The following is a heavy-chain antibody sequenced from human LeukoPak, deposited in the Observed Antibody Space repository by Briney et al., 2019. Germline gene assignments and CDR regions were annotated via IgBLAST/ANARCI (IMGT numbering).Heavy chain of an antibody. CDR3: ARHPGGIAVAGTGFDY. CDR2: IYPGDSDT. V-gene: IGHV5-51*01. J-gene: IGHJ4*02. Sequence: GESLKISCKGSGYSFTSYWIGWVRQMPGKGLEWMGIIYPGDSDTRYSPSFQGQVTISADKSISTAYLQWSSLKASDTAMYYCARHPGGIAVAGTGFDYWGQGTLVTVSS. CDR1: GYSFTSYW. D-gene: IGHD6-19*01.